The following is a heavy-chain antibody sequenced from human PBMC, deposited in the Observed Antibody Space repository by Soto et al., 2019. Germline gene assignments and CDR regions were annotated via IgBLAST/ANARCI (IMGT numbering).Heavy chain of an antibody. D-gene: IGHD2-8*01. CDR1: GFTFSSHE. J-gene: IGHJ1*01. CDR2: ISGSGSTI. V-gene: IGHV3-48*03. Sequence: GSLRLSCEATGFTFSSHEMNWIRQTPGKRLEWIAKISGSGSTINYADSVKGRFTISRDNVQRTLHLQMDSLRVEDTGVYYCARGGVYWGWGTLVTVSS. CDR3: ARGGVY.